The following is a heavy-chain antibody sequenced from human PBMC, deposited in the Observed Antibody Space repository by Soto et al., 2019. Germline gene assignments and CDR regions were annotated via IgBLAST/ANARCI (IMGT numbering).Heavy chain of an antibody. CDR2: INHSGST. V-gene: IGHV4-34*01. CDR3: ARGDRYYYGSGSYWPY. CDR1: GGSFSGYY. Sequence: PSETLSLTCAVYGGSFSGYYWSWIRQPPGKGLEWIGEINHSGSTNYNPSLKSRVTISVDTSKNQFSLKLSSVTAADTAVYYCARGDRYYYGSGSYWPYWGQGTLVTVSS. J-gene: IGHJ4*02. D-gene: IGHD3-10*01.